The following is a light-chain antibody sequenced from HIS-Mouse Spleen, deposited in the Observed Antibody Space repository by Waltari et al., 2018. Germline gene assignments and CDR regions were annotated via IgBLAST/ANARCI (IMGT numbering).Light chain of an antibody. CDR1: SRDVGGYNS. CDR2: DVS. J-gene: IGLJ2*01. V-gene: IGLV2-14*03. CDR3: SSYTSSSFNVV. Sequence: QSALTQPASVSGSPGQSITISCTGTSRDVGGYNSVPWYQQHPGKAPKLMIYDVSNRPSGVSNRFSGSKSGNTASLTISGLQAEDEADYYCSSYTSSSFNVVFGGGTKLTVL.